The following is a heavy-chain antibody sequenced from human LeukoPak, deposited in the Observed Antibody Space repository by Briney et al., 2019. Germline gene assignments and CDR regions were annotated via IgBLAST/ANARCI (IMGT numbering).Heavy chain of an antibody. CDR2: IDPSDSYT. CDR3: ARQGGYDSGYFDY. Sequence: GESLKISRQGSGYSFTSYWITWVRQMPGKGLEWMGRIDPSDSYTNYSPSFQGHVTISTDKSISTAYLQWSSLKASDTAMYYCARQGGYDSGYFDYWGQGTLVTVSS. D-gene: IGHD5-12*01. CDR1: GYSFTSYW. J-gene: IGHJ4*02. V-gene: IGHV5-10-1*01.